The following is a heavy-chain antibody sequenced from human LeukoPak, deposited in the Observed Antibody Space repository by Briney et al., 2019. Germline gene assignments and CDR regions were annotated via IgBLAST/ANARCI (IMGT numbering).Heavy chain of an antibody. CDR2: ISYDGSNK. V-gene: IGHV3-30*18. J-gene: IGHJ6*04. CDR3: AKSGYSSGWPYYYGMDV. D-gene: IGHD6-19*01. Sequence: PGRSLRLSCAASGFTFSSYGMHWVRQAPGKGPEWVAVISYDGSNKYYADSVKGRFTISRDNSKNTLYLQMNSLRAEDTAVYYCAKSGYSSGWPYYYGMDVWGKGTTVTVSS. CDR1: GFTFSSYG.